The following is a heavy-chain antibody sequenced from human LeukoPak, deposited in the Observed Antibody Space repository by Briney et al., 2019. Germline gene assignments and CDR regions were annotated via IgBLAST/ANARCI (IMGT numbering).Heavy chain of an antibody. Sequence: GGPLRLSCAASGFTFSSYGMHWVRQAPGKGLEWVAVISYDGSNKYYADSVKGRFTISRDNSKNTLYLQMNSLRAEDTAVYYCAKANCGGDCYGDAFDIWGQGTMVTVSS. CDR2: ISYDGSNK. CDR3: AKANCGGDCYGDAFDI. D-gene: IGHD2-21*02. V-gene: IGHV3-30*18. CDR1: GFTFSSYG. J-gene: IGHJ3*02.